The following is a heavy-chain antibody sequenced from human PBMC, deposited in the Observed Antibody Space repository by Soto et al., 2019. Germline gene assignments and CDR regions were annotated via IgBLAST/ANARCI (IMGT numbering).Heavy chain of an antibody. CDR3: ARVRWTVAGPGHFDY. CDR2: LYYSGST. V-gene: IGHV4-61*01. J-gene: IGHJ4*02. Sequence: PSETLSLTCTVSGGSVNSDSYYWTWIRQPPGKRLEWIGSLYYSGSTNYNPSLKSRVTISVDTSKNQFSLKLSSVTAADTAVYYCARVRWTVAGPGHFDYWGQGTLVTVSS. CDR1: GGSVNSDSYY. D-gene: IGHD6-19*01.